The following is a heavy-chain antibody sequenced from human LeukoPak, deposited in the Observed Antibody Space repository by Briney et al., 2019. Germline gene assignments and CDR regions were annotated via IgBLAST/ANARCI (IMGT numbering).Heavy chain of an antibody. V-gene: IGHV3-33*01. J-gene: IGHJ4*02. D-gene: IGHD6-19*01. CDR2: IWEDGSNI. CDR3: ARVGYNSGWYEY. CDR1: GFIFSTYG. Sequence: PGTSLRLFCAASGFIFSTYGMHWVRQAPGKGLEWVSAIWEDGSNIHYRDSVKGRFTISRDNSKNTLYLQMSNLRAEDTAVYYCARVGYNSGWYEYWGQGTLVTVSS.